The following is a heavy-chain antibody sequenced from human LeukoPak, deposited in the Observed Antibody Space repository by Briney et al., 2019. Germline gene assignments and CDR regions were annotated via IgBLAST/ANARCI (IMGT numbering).Heavy chain of an antibody. CDR3: ARDDCSSTSCYDAFDI. CDR1: GFTFSSYA. V-gene: IGHV3-23*01. D-gene: IGHD2-2*01. Sequence: GGSLRLSCAASGFTFSSYAMSWVRQAPGKGLEWVSAISGGGIATYYADSVKGRFTISRDNAKNSLYLQMNSLRAEDTAVYYCARDDCSSTSCYDAFDIWGQGTMVTVSS. CDR2: ISGGGIAT. J-gene: IGHJ3*02.